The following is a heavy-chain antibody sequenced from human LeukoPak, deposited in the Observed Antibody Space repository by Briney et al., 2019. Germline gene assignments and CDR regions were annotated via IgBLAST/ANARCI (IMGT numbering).Heavy chain of an antibody. CDR3: ARAVLRYFDWLLAYNWFDP. V-gene: IGHV1-69*06. J-gene: IGHJ5*02. Sequence: GSSVKVSCKASGGTFSSYAISWVRQAPGQGLEWMGGIIPIFGTANYAQKFQGRVTITADKSTSTAYMGLSSLRSEDTAVYYCARAVLRYFDWLLAYNWFDPWGQGTLVTVSS. CDR2: IIPIFGTA. CDR1: GGTFSSYA. D-gene: IGHD3-9*01.